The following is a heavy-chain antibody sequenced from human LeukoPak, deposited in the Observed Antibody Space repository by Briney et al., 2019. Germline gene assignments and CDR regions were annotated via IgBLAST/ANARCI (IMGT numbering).Heavy chain of an antibody. V-gene: IGHV3-7*01. Sequence: GGSLRLSCEGSGFTFSNYWMNWVRLAPGKGLEWVANINKDGSDKNYLDSVKGRFTISRDNAKNSQYLQMDSLRVEDTAVYYCTTLSAAAIGYWGQGTLVTVSS. J-gene: IGHJ4*02. CDR3: TTLSAAAIGY. D-gene: IGHD6-13*01. CDR2: INKDGSDK. CDR1: GFTFSNYW.